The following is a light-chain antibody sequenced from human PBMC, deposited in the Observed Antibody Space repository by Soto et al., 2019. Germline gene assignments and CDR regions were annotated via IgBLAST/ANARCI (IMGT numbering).Light chain of an antibody. V-gene: IGKV3-20*01. CDR2: GAS. Sequence: EIVLTQSPGTLSLSPGERATLSCRASQSITSSYLAWYQQRPGQAPRLLIYGASSRATGIPDRFSGSGSGTDFTLTISRLEPEDFAVYYCQQYGSSPMTFGQGTRLENK. CDR1: QSITSSY. J-gene: IGKJ5*01. CDR3: QQYGSSPMT.